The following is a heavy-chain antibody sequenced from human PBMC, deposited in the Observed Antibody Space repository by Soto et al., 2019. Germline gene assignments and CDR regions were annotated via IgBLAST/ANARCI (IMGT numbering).Heavy chain of an antibody. D-gene: IGHD3-9*01. CDR1: GGTFSSYA. J-gene: IGHJ6*02. CDR3: ARGMYYDILTGYPWGSYYYYGMDV. Sequence: GASVKFCCKASGGTFSSYAISWVRQAPGQGLEWMGGIIPIFGTANYAQKFQGRVTITADESTSTAYMELSSLRSEDTAVYYCARGMYYDILTGYPWGSYYYYGMDVWGQGTTVTVAS. V-gene: IGHV1-69*01. CDR2: IIPIFGTA.